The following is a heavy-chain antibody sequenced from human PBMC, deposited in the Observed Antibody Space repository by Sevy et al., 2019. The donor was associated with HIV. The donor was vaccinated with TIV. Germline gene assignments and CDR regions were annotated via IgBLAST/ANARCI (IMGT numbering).Heavy chain of an antibody. J-gene: IGHJ6*03. CDR1: GGSISSGSYY. CDR3: ASMGSTVIARNTAMVNQDYYYYYYMDV. V-gene: IGHV4-61*02. CDR2: IYTSGST. D-gene: IGHD5-18*01. Sequence: SETLSLTCTVSGGSISSGSYYWSWIRQPAGKGLEWIGRIYTSGSTNYDPSLKSRVTISVDTSKNQFSLKLSSVTAADTAVYYCASMGSTVIARNTAMVNQDYYYYYYMDVWGKGTTVTVSS.